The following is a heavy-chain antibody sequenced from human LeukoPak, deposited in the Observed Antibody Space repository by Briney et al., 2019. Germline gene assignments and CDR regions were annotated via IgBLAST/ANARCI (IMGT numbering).Heavy chain of an antibody. D-gene: IGHD3-3*01. J-gene: IGHJ2*01. CDR2: INPKSGGT. Sequence: ASVKVSCKASGYTFTGYYIHWVRQAPGQGLEWMGRINPKSGGTNYAQKFQGRVTMTRDPSISTAYMELSRLRSDDTAVYFCARRTSGPVHWYFDLWGRGTLVTVSS. CDR1: GYTFTGYY. V-gene: IGHV1-2*06. CDR3: ARRTSGPVHWYFDL.